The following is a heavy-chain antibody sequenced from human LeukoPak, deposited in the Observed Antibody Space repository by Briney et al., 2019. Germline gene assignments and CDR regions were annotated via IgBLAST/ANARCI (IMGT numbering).Heavy chain of an antibody. CDR2: ISINGDKT. V-gene: IGHV3-64D*06. CDR1: GFTFSGHF. Sequence: GSLSLSCSASGFTFSGHFMHWVRQAPGKGLEYVSSISINGDKTYYAESVKGRFTISRDNSKNTLYLQLSSLRVEDTAVYYCIKDRIGTWSFDHWGQGTLLTVSS. D-gene: IGHD1-26*01. J-gene: IGHJ4*02. CDR3: IKDRIGTWSFDH.